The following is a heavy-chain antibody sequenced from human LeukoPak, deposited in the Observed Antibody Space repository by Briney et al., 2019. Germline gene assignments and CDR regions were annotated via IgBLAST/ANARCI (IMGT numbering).Heavy chain of an antibody. CDR2: ISFTSGTI. Sequence: GGSLRLSCAASGLSFSRSSINWVRQAPGKGLEWVSYISFTSGTIYYADSVKGRFTVSRDNAKNSSFLQLDVLRAEDTAVYYCARVDTKSYGSAYMGVWGSGTTVTVSS. V-gene: IGHV3-48*04. CDR1: GLSFSRSS. D-gene: IGHD3-10*01. J-gene: IGHJ6*03. CDR3: ARVDTKSYGSAYMGV.